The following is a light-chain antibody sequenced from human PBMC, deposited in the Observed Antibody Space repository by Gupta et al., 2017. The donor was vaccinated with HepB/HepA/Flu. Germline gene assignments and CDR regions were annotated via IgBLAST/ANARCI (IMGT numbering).Light chain of an antibody. Sequence: EIVMTQSPATLSVSPGERVTLSCRASQSVDIRLAWYQQIVGQPPRLLIYGASTRASGIPVRFSGSGSETEFTLTISSRQSQDVAVYYCQQDDDWSPLSFGGGTKVAIE. CDR2: GAS. CDR3: QQDDDWSPLS. CDR1: QSVDIR. V-gene: IGKV3-15*01. J-gene: IGKJ4*01.